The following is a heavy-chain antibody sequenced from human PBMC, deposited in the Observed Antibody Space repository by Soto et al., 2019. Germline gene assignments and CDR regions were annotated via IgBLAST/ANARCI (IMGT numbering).Heavy chain of an antibody. J-gene: IGHJ6*03. CDR2: IIPILGIA. V-gene: IGHV1-69*02. CDR3: ARPLYSGYESMRRGYMDF. D-gene: IGHD5-12*01. CDR1: GGTFSSYT. Sequence: ASVKVSCKASGGTFSSYTISWVRQAPGQGLEWMGRIIPILGIANYAQKFQGRVTITADKSTSTVYMELSSLRSEDTAVYYCARPLYSGYESMRRGYMDFWGKRTTVTVSS.